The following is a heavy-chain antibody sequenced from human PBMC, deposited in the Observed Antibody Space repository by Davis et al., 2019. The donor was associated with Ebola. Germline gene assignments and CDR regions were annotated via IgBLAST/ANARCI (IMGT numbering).Heavy chain of an antibody. CDR2: ISAYNGNT. CDR3: ARGYCSGGSCYSGDC. J-gene: IGHJ4*02. V-gene: IGHV1-18*01. D-gene: IGHD2-15*01. CDR1: GYTFTSYG. Sequence: ASVKVSCKASGYTFTSYGISWVRQAPGQGLEWMGWISAYNGNTNYAQKLQGRVTMTTDTSTSTAYMELRSLRSDDTAVYYCARGYCSGGSCYSGDCWGQGTLVTVSS.